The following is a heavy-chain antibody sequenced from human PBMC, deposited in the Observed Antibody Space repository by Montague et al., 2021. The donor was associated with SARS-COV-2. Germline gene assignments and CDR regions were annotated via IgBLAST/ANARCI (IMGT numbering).Heavy chain of an antibody. CDR3: ARLESTRGVIIRGAFHI. Sequence: SETLSLTCSVSGDSINNSRYHWGWIRRPPGKGLEWIGTIYYSGSAYYNPSLKSRVTISVDTSKDQFSLKLNSVTATDTAVYYCARLESTRGVIIRGAFHIWGQGTKVTVSS. CDR2: IYYSGSA. J-gene: IGHJ3*02. V-gene: IGHV4-39*01. CDR1: GDSINNSRYH. D-gene: IGHD3-10*01.